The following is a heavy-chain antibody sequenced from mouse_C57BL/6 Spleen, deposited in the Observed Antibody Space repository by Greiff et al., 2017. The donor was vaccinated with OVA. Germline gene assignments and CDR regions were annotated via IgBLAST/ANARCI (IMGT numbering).Heavy chain of an antibody. Sequence: EVQLQESGPELVKPGASVKISCKASGYSFTGYYMNWVKQSPEKSLEWIGEINPSTGGTTYNQKFKAKATLTVDKSSSTAYMQLKSLTSEDSAVYYCARKGNYGSSYSYYFDYWGQGTTLTVSS. CDR3: ARKGNYGSSYSYYFDY. CDR2: INPSTGGT. D-gene: IGHD1-1*01. J-gene: IGHJ2*01. CDR1: GYSFTGYY. V-gene: IGHV1-42*01.